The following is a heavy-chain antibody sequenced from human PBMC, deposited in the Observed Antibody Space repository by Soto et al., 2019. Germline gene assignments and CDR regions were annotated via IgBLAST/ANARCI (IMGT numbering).Heavy chain of an antibody. CDR1: GYTFTDYA. D-gene: IGHD6-13*01. J-gene: IGHJ4*02. V-gene: IGHV1-3*01. Sequence: ASVKVSCKASGYTFTDYAMNWVRQAPGQRPEWMGWINAGNGDLKYSQNFQGRVTITRDASASTAYMELRSLTSEDTAVYFCARGRWSVSKANYYFDYGGQGTLVTVS. CDR2: INAGNGDL. CDR3: ARGRWSVSKANYYFDY.